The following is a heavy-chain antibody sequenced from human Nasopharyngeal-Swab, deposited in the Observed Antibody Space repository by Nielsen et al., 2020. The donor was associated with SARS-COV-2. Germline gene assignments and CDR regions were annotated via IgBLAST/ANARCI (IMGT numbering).Heavy chain of an antibody. CDR2: ISTTTATI. Sequence: GESLKISCAASGFGFSNYEMNWVHQAPGKGLEWISYISTTTATIYYADSVKGRFTISRDNAKNSLYLQMNSLRAEDTAVYYCAREVPYSGHDDAFDIWGQGTMVTVSA. J-gene: IGHJ3*02. V-gene: IGHV3-48*03. CDR3: AREVPYSGHDDAFDI. D-gene: IGHD5-12*01. CDR1: GFGFSNYE.